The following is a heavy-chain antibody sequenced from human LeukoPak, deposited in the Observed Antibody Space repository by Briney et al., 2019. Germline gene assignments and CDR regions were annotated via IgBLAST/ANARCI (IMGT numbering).Heavy chain of an antibody. V-gene: IGHV4-30-2*01. D-gene: IGHD6-13*01. Sequence: SETLSLTCAVSGGSISSGGYSWSWIRQPPGKGLEWIGYIYHSGSTNYNPSLKSRVTISVDKSKNQFSLKLSSVTAADTAVYYCARQQLAPYYYYGMDVWGQGTTVTVSS. CDR3: ARQQLAPYYYYGMDV. J-gene: IGHJ6*02. CDR2: IYHSGST. CDR1: GGSISSGGYS.